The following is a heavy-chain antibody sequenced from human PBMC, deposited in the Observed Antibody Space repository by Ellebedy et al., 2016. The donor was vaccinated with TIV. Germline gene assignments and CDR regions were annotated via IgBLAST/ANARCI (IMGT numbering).Heavy chain of an antibody. D-gene: IGHD3-22*01. V-gene: IGHV4-4*02. Sequence: SETLSLTCAVSRGSISSDNWWSWVRQPPGKGREWIGEIYHAGSSTYKPSVKGRVTISVDKSKNQLSLNLSSVTAADTAVYYCARSPGYYYDSSGYYGGYWGQGTLVTVSS. J-gene: IGHJ4*02. CDR1: RGSISSDNW. CDR3: ARSPGYYYDSSGYYGGY. CDR2: IYHAGSS.